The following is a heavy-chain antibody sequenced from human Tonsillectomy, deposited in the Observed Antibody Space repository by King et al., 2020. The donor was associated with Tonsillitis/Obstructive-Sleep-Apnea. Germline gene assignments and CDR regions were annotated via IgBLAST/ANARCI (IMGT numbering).Heavy chain of an antibody. CDR1: GFTFSSYG. CDR2: IWYDGSNK. CDR3: ARDNEGDYFDY. J-gene: IGHJ4*02. D-gene: IGHD1-1*01. V-gene: IGHV3-33*01. Sequence: VQLVESGGGVVQPGRSLRLSCAASGFTFSSYGMHWVRQAPGKGLEGVAVIWYDGSNKYYADSVKGRFTISRDNSKNTLYLQMNSLGAEDTAVYYCARDNEGDYFDYWGQGTLVTVSS.